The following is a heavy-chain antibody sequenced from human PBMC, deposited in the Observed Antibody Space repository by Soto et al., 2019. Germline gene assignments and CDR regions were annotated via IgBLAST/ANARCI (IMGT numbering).Heavy chain of an antibody. V-gene: IGHV3-7*01. Sequence: EVQLVESGGGLVQPGGSLRLSCAASGFTFSSYWMSWVRQAPGKGLEWVANIKQDGSEKYYVDSVKGRFTISRDNAKKSLYLQMNSLRAEDTAVYYCARDGRDGYNDREDFQHRGQGTLVTVSS. J-gene: IGHJ1*01. CDR1: GFTFSSYW. D-gene: IGHD3-10*02. CDR2: IKQDGSEK. CDR3: ARDGRDGYNDREDFQH.